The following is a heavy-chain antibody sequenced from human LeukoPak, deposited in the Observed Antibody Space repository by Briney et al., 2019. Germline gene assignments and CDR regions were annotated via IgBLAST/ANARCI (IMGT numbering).Heavy chain of an antibody. CDR1: GGSISSYY. J-gene: IGHJ4*02. V-gene: IGHV4-59*08. CDR2: IYYSGST. CDR3: ARGAGAGYNLQPFDY. D-gene: IGHD5-24*01. Sequence: SETLSLTCTVSGGSISSYYWSWIRQPPGKGLEWSGYIYYSGSTKYNPSLKSRVSISVDTSKNQFSLKLSSVTDADTAVYYCARGAGAGYNLQPFDYWGQGTLVTVSS.